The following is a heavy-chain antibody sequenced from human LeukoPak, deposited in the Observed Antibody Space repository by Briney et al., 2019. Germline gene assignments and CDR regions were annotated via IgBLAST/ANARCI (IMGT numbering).Heavy chain of an antibody. V-gene: IGHV3-11*01. CDR2: ISSSSSTI. CDR1: GFTFSDYY. J-gene: IGHJ5*02. CDR3: ARDDDSSGYYYP. D-gene: IGHD3-22*01. Sequence: GGSLRLSCAASGFTFSDYYMSWIRQAPGKGLEWVSYISSSSSTIYYADSVKGRFTTSRDNAKNSLYLQMNSLRAEDTAVYYCARDDDSSGYYYPWGQGTLVTVSS.